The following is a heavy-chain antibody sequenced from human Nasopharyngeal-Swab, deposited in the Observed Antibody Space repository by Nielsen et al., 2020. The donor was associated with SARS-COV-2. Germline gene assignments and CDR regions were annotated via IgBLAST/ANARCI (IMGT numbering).Heavy chain of an antibody. V-gene: IGHV3-74*01. Sequence: GGSLRLSCAASGFTFRSYWMHWVRQVPGKGLVWVSRISEDGSITNYADSVEGRFTISRDNAKNTLFLHMNSLRAEDTAVYYCGRDLGGRFSTWGQGTLVTASS. J-gene: IGHJ5*02. D-gene: IGHD3-16*01. CDR2: ISEDGSIT. CDR3: GRDLGGRFST. CDR1: GFTFRSYW.